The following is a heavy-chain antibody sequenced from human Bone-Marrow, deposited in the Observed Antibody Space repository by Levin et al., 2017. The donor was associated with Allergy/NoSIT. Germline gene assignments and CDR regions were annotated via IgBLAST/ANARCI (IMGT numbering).Heavy chain of an antibody. D-gene: IGHD2-15*01. CDR3: ARAQDIVVVVAATPHYGMDV. V-gene: IGHV1-69*13. CDR1: GGTFSSYA. J-gene: IGHJ6*02. CDR2: IIPIFGTA. Sequence: PGASVKVSCKASGGTFSSYAISWVRQAPGQGLEWMGGIIPIFGTANYAQKFQGRVTITADESTSTAYMELSSLRSEDTAVYYCARAQDIVVVVAATPHYGMDVWGQGTTVTVSS.